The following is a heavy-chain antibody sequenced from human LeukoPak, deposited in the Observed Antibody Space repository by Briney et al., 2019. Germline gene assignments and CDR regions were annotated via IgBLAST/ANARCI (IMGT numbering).Heavy chain of an antibody. V-gene: IGHV3-30*18. D-gene: IGHD3-22*01. J-gene: IGHJ4*02. CDR1: GFTFSSYG. CDR2: ISYDGSNK. CDR3: AKELYDSSPDY. Sequence: GGCLRLSCAASGFTFSSYGMHWVRQAPGKGLEWVAVISYDGSNKYYADSVKGRFTISRDNSKNTLYLQMNSLRAEDTAVYYCAKELYDSSPDYWGQGTLVTVSS.